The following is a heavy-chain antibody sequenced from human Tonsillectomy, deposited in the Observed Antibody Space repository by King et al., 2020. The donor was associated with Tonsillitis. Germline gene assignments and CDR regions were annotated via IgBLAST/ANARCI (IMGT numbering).Heavy chain of an antibody. V-gene: IGHV4-34*01. CDR3: ARDPFDSSGYYSGGMDV. D-gene: IGHD3-22*01. J-gene: IGHJ6*02. Sequence: VQLQQWGAGLSKPSETLSLTCVVYGGSFSGYYWSGIRQPPGKGLEWIGEINHSGSTNYNPSLKGRVTMSVDTSKNQFSLKLSSVTAADTAVYYCARDPFDSSGYYSGGMDVWGQGTTVTVSS. CDR1: GGSFSGYY. CDR2: INHSGST.